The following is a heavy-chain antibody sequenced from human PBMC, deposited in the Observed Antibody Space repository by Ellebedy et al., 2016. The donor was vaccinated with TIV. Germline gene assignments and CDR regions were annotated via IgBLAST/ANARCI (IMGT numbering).Heavy chain of an antibody. J-gene: IGHJ3*02. Sequence: GESLKISCAASGFTVSSNYMSWVRQAPGRGLEWVSTIYSSGGTYYAGSVKGRFTISRDNSKNTLYLQMNTLRAEDTAVYYCAKSLDSSGYPYVGAFDIWGQGTTVTVSS. CDR1: GFTVSSNY. CDR3: AKSLDSSGYPYVGAFDI. V-gene: IGHV3-53*01. CDR2: IYSSGGT. D-gene: IGHD3-22*01.